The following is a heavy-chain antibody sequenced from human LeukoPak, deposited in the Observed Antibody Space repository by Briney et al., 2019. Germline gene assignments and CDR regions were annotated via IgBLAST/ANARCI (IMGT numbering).Heavy chain of an antibody. CDR2: ISGSGDTT. V-gene: IGHV3-23*01. J-gene: IGHJ6*03. CDR3: ARAVMAGHRPVYTYYYMDV. D-gene: IGHD6-19*01. Sequence: GGSLRLSCAASGPTFNNYAMTWVRQAPGKGLEWVSTISGSGDTTYYADSVTGRFTISRDNSKNTVFLQMNSLRADDTAVYYCARAVMAGHRPVYTYYYMDVWGKGTTVTVSS. CDR1: GPTFNNYA.